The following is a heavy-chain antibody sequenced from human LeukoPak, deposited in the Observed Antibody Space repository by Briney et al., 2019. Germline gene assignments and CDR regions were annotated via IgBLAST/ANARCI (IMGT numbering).Heavy chain of an antibody. Sequence: AGGSLRLSCEASGFTFSSYNMNWVRQAPGKRLEWVSSITSSSSYVFYADSVKGRFTISRDNAKNSLYLQMNSLRAEDMALYYCAKAQVAYCGGDCYSLSHWGQGTLVTVSS. J-gene: IGHJ4*02. V-gene: IGHV3-21*04. CDR1: GFTFSSYN. D-gene: IGHD2-21*02. CDR2: ITSSSSYV. CDR3: AKAQVAYCGGDCYSLSH.